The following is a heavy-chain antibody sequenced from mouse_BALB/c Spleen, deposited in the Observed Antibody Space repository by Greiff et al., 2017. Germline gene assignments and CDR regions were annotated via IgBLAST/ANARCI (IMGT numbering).Heavy chain of an antibody. CDR2: ILPGSGST. CDR1: GYTFSSYW. Sequence: QVQLQQSGAELMKPGASVKISCKATGYTFSSYWIEWVKQRPGHGLEWIGEILPGSGSTNYNEKFKGKATFTADTSSNTAYMQLSSLTSEDSAVYYCARRHYYGSRAWFAYWGQGTLVTVSA. V-gene: IGHV1-9*01. D-gene: IGHD1-1*01. J-gene: IGHJ3*01. CDR3: ARRHYYGSRAWFAY.